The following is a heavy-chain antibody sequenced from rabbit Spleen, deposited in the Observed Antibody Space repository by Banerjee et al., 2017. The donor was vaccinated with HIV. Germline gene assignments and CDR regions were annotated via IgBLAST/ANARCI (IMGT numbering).Heavy chain of an antibody. D-gene: IGHD1-1*01. Sequence: QEQLEESGGGLVKPGASLTLTCTASGFDFSSNYYMCWVRQAPGKGLEWIACIYTGSSGGTYYANWAKGRFTISKTSSTTVTLQMTSLTAADTATYFCTRDDGSGHYIDGYFNLWGPGTLVTVS. CDR2: IYTGSSGGT. J-gene: IGHJ4*01. CDR1: GFDFSSNYY. V-gene: IGHV1S45*01. CDR3: TRDDGSGHYIDGYFNL.